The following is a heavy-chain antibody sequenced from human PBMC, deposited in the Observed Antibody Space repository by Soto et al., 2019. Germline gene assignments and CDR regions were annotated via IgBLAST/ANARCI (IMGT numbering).Heavy chain of an antibody. J-gene: IGHJ6*02. CDR2: INHSGST. CDR3: ARGGNVVVDYYYGMDV. CDR1: GGSFSGYY. Sequence: SETLSLTCAVYGGSFSGYYWSWIRQPPGKGLEWIGEINHSGSTNYNPSLKSRVTISVDTSKNQFSLKLSSVTAADTAVYYCARGGNVVVDYYYGMDVWGQGTTVTVSS. V-gene: IGHV4-34*01. D-gene: IGHD2-2*01.